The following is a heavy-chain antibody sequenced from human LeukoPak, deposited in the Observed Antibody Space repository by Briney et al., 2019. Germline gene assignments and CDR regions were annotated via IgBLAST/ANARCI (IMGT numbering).Heavy chain of an antibody. CDR1: GFTFSSYA. J-gene: IGHJ4*02. CDR3: AKEKSDYDFWSGYYYY. Sequence: GGSLRLSCAASGFTFSSYAMSWVRQAPGKGLEWVSALSGSGGSTYYADSVKGRFTISRDNSKNTLYLQMNSLRAEDTAVYYCAKEKSDYDFWSGYYYYWGQGTLVTVSS. V-gene: IGHV3-23*01. D-gene: IGHD3-3*01. CDR2: LSGSGGST.